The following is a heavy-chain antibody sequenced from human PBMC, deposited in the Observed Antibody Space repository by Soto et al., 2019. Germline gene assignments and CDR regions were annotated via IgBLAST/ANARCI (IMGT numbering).Heavy chain of an antibody. D-gene: IGHD1-26*01. Sequence: SETLSLTCTVSGGSVSSGSYYWSWIRQPPGKGLEWIGYIYYSGSTNYNPSLKSRVTISVDTSKNQFSLKLSSVTAADTAVYYCASWWELLRGGYDYWGQGTLVTGSS. CDR2: IYYSGST. CDR3: ASWWELLRGGYDY. CDR1: GGSVSSGSYY. J-gene: IGHJ4*02. V-gene: IGHV4-61*01.